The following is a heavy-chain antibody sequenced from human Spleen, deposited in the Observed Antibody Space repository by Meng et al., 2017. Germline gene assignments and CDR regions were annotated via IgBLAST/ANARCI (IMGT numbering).Heavy chain of an antibody. CDR1: GYNFPDYY. CDR3: VKEVGGNSVIYFQH. CDR2: INPKSGDT. V-gene: IGHV1-2*06. Sequence: VPLVESGAYVKKPGASVKVSCKPSGYNFPDYYIHWVRRAPGQGLEWMGRINPKSGDTHYAQKFQGRVTMTRDTSISTAYMELSSLTSDDTAVYYYVKEVGGNSVIYFQHWGQGTLVTVSS. D-gene: IGHD4-23*01. J-gene: IGHJ1*01.